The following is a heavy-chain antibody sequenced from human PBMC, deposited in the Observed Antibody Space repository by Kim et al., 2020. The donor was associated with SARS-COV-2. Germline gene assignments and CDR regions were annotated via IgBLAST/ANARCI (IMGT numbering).Heavy chain of an antibody. D-gene: IGHD2-2*01. CDR1: GYSFTSYW. V-gene: IGHV5-51*01. CDR3: ARQSTVPAAMLYYYYGMDV. J-gene: IGHJ6*02. CDR2: IYPGDSDT. Sequence: GESLKISCKGSGYSFTSYWIDWVRQMPGKGLEWMGIIYPGDSDTRYSPSFQGQVTISADKSISTAYLQWSSLKASDTAMYYCARQSTVPAAMLYYYYGMDVWGQGTTVTVSS.